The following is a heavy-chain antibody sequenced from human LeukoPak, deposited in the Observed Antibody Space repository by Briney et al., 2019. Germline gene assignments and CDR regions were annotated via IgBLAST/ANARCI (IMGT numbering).Heavy chain of an antibody. CDR2: IMEDGTEK. J-gene: IGHJ5*02. D-gene: IGHD6-6*01. V-gene: IGHV3-7*01. CDR3: ARVRYYGSSSSYNWFDP. Sequence: GGSLRLSCAASGFSFRTHWMTWVRQGPGKGLEWVANIMEDGTEKYYVDSVKGRFLISRDNAKNLLYLQMNSLRAEDTAVYYCARVRYYGSSSSYNWFDPWGQGTLVTVSS. CDR1: GFSFRTHW.